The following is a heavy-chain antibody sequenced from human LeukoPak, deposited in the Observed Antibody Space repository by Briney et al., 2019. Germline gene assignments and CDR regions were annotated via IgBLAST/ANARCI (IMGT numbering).Heavy chain of an antibody. CDR3: AEAKGYCSGGSCYFGAFDI. D-gene: IGHD2-15*01. J-gene: IGHJ3*02. Sequence: GGSLRLSCAASGFTFSSYGMHWVRQARGEGLEWVAVISYDGSNKYYADSVKGRFTISRDNSKNTLYLQMNSLRAEDTAVYYCAEAKGYCSGGSCYFGAFDIWGQGTMVTVSS. V-gene: IGHV3-30*18. CDR1: GFTFSSYG. CDR2: ISYDGSNK.